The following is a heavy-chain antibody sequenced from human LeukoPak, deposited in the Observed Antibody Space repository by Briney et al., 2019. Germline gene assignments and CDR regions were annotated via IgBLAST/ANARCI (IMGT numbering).Heavy chain of an antibody. CDR2: ITAIGRAT. CDR1: GFTFSSYA. V-gene: IGHV3-23*01. Sequence: PGGSLRLSCAASGFTFSSYAMTWVRQAPGKGLEWVSAITAIGRATNNADSVKGRFTISRNNSENTLFLQMYSLRAEDTAVYYCAKVSSSSGNYYYYSMDVWGKGTTVTVSS. J-gene: IGHJ6*03. D-gene: IGHD6-6*01. CDR3: AKVSSSSGNYYYYSMDV.